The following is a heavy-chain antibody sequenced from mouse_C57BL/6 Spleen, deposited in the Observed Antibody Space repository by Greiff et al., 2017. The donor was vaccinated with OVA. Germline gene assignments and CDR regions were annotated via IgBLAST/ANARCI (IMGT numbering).Heavy chain of an antibody. Sequence: QVQLKQPGAELVKPGASVKMSCKASGYTFTSYWITWVKQRPGQGLEWIGDIYPGSGSTNYNEKFKSKATLTVDTSSSTAYMQLSSLTSEDSAVYYCARLGFGGSSEGYFDYWGQGTTLTVSS. CDR3: ARLGFGGSSEGYFDY. CDR1: GYTFTSYW. CDR2: IYPGSGST. V-gene: IGHV1-55*01. D-gene: IGHD1-1*01. J-gene: IGHJ2*01.